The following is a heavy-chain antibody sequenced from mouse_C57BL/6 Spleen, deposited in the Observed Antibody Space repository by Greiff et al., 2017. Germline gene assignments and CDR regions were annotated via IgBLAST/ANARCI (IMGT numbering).Heavy chain of an antibody. J-gene: IGHJ3*01. D-gene: IGHD1-1*02. V-gene: IGHV1-42*01. CDR2: INPSTGGT. Sequence: EVKLMESGPELVKPGASVKISCKASGYSFTGYYMNWVKQSPEKSLEWIGEINPSTGGTTYNQKFKAKATLTVDKSSSTAYMQLKSLTSEDSAVYYGARAAPYGFAYWGQGTLVTVSA. CDR1: GYSFTGYY. CDR3: ARAAPYGFAY.